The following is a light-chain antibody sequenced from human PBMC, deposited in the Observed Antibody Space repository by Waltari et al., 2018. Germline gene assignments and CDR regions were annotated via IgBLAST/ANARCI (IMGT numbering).Light chain of an antibody. CDR3: ATWDDSLNGQL. Sequence: QSVLTQPPPAFGTTGQGVPIPCSGSSTNLGPNPVHRYQQLPGAAPKLLLYSNDQRPSGVPDRFSGSKSGTSASLGISGLQSEDEADYYCATWDDSLNGQLFGGGTKLTVL. J-gene: IGLJ2*01. CDR1: STNLGPNP. V-gene: IGLV1-44*01. CDR2: SND.